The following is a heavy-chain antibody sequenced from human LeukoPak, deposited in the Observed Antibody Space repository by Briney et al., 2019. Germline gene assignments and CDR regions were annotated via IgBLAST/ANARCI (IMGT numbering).Heavy chain of an antibody. CDR1: EFTFSTYS. D-gene: IGHD4-17*01. V-gene: IGHV3-21*01. CDR2: ISSTGSYI. J-gene: IGHJ4*02. Sequence: GGSLRLSCAGSEFTFSTYSMNWVRQAPGKGLEWVSSISSTGSYIYYADSVKGRFTISRDNAKNSLYLRMNSLRGEDTAVYYCAREPVTGSVYWGQGTLVTVSS. CDR3: AREPVTGSVY.